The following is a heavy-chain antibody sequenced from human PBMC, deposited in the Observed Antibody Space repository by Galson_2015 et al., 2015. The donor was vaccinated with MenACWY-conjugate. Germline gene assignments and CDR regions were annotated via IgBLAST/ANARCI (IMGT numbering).Heavy chain of an antibody. V-gene: IGHV3-21*01. Sequence: SLRLSCAASGFTFSTYSMHWVRQTPGKGLEWVSSISGDSLYIYYADSMRGRFTISRDNAKNSLYLQMNSLRAEDTAVYYCARSPIKTYLDYWGRGSLVTVSS. CDR2: ISGDSLYI. J-gene: IGHJ4*01. CDR3: ARSPIKTYLDY. D-gene: IGHD5/OR15-5a*01. CDR1: GFTFSTYS.